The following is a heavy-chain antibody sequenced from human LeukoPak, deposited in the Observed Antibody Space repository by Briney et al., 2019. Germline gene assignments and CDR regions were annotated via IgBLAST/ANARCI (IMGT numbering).Heavy chain of an antibody. CDR2: ISHSGST. CDR3: ARGVTYYDFWSGYSYYYYYMDV. Sequence: SETLSLTCAVYGGSFSGYYWSWIRQPPGKGLEWIGEISHSGSTNYNPSLKGRVTISVDTSKNQFSLKLSSVTAADTAVYYCARGVTYYDFWSGYSYYYYYMDVWGKGTTVTVSS. CDR1: GGSFSGYY. J-gene: IGHJ6*03. D-gene: IGHD3-3*01. V-gene: IGHV4-34*01.